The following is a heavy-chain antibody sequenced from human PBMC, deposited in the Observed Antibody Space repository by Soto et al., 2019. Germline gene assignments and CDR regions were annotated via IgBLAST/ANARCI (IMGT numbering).Heavy chain of an antibody. D-gene: IGHD2-2*02. J-gene: IGHJ4*02. Sequence: SVKVSCKASGGTFSSYAISWVRQAPGQGLEWMGGIIPIFGTANYAQKFQGRVTITADESTSTACMELSSLRSEDTAVYYCARDHCSSTSCYTYYFDYWGQGTLVTVSS. CDR3: ARDHCSSTSCYTYYFDY. CDR2: IIPIFGTA. V-gene: IGHV1-69*13. CDR1: GGTFSSYA.